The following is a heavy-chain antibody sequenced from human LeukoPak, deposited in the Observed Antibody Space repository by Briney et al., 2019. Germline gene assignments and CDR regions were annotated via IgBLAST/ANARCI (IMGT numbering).Heavy chain of an antibody. Sequence: SETLSLTCGVSGGSISSTNWWSWVRQPPGQGLEWIGEISLSGLTNYNPSLKSRVSISIDTSKNQFSLKLNSVTAADTAVYYCASQRVWVSGWQIDSWGQGTLVTVSS. CDR3: ASQRVWVSGWQIDS. CDR2: ISLSGLT. CDR1: GGSISSTNW. J-gene: IGHJ4*02. V-gene: IGHV4-4*02. D-gene: IGHD6-19*01.